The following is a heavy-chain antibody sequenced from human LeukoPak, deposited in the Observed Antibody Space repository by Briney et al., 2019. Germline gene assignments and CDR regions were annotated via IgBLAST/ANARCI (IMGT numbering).Heavy chain of an antibody. Sequence: GGSLRVSCAAPAYTFISATMSRVRQAPREGLEWVSAISGSGGSSYYRERVKGGFTISRDNSKNTLYLLMNSLRAEDTAVYYCAKDRGGSGSITFDYWGQATMVTVCS. CDR2: ISGSGGSS. D-gene: IGHD3-10*01. CDR3: AKDRGGSGSITFDY. V-gene: IGHV3-23*01. CDR1: AYTFISAT. J-gene: IGHJ4*02.